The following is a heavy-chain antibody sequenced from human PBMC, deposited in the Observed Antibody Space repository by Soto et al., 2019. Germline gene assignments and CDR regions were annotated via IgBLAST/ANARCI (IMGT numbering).Heavy chain of an antibody. D-gene: IGHD4-4*01. J-gene: IGHJ4*02. Sequence: ASVKVSCKDSGYTFSVYGFSWVRQATGQGLEWMGWISGYNGITEYAQKFQGRVAMTIDISTSTAYMELRTLRSVDTAVYYCARDWDDYSHASFDYWGQGTPVTVSS. V-gene: IGHV1-18*01. CDR3: ARDWDDYSHASFDY. CDR1: GYTFSVYG. CDR2: ISGYNGIT.